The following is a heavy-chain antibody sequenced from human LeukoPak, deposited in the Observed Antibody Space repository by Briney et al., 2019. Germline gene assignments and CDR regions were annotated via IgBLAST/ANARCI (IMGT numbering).Heavy chain of an antibody. CDR3: ARGYLITMVRGSTRWIDP. CDR1: GGSFSGYY. D-gene: IGHD3-10*01. J-gene: IGHJ5*02. V-gene: IGHV4-34*01. Sequence: SETLSLTCAVYGGSFSGYYWSWIRQPPGKGLEWIGEINHSGSTNYNPSLKSRVTISVDTSKNQFSLKLSSVTAADTAVYYCARGYLITMVRGSTRWIDPWGQGTLVTVSS. CDR2: INHSGST.